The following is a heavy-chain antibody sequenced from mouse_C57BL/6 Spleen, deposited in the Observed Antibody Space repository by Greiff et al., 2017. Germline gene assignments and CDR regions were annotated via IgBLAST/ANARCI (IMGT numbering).Heavy chain of an antibody. V-gene: IGHV1-52*01. CDR1: GYTFTSYW. J-gene: IGHJ4*01. D-gene: IGHD2-2*01. CDR2: IDPSDSET. Sequence: QVQLKQPGAELVRPGSSVKLSCKASGYTFTSYWMHWVKQRPIQGLEWIGNIDPSDSETHYNQKFKDKATLTVDKSSSTAYMQLSSLTSEDSAVYYCWLRRPGMDYWGQGTSVTVSS. CDR3: WLRRPGMDY.